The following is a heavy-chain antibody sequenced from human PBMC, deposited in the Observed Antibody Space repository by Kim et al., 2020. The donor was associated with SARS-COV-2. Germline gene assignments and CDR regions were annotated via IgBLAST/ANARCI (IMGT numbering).Heavy chain of an antibody. V-gene: IGHV3-74*01. CDR1: GFTFSTHG. CDR2: MNSDGSTI. CDR3: ATTGRYRFDN. D-gene: IGHD1-26*01. Sequence: GGSLRLSCAASGFTFSTHGMHWVRQAPGEALVWVSRMNSDGSTIDYADSVRGRFTISRDNPKNTLYLQVNSLTAEDTAVYYCATTGRYRFDNWGQGTLVTVSS. J-gene: IGHJ4*02.